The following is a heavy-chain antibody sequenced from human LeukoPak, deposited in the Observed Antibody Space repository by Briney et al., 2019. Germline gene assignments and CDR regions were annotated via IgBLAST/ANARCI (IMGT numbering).Heavy chain of an antibody. D-gene: IGHD5-18*01. CDR3: ARGGRGYSYGYVDY. J-gene: IGHJ4*02. Sequence: SDTLSLTCTVSGGSITTHTTYYWGWIRQPPGKGLEWIGSIYYSGSTYYNPSLKSRVTISVDTSKNQFSLKLSSVTAADTAVYYCARGGRGYSYGYVDYWGQGTLVTVSS. CDR1: GGSITTHTTYY. V-gene: IGHV4-39*07. CDR2: IYYSGST.